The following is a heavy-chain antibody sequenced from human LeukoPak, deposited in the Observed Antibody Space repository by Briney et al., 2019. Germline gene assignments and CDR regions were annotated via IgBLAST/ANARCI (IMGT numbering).Heavy chain of an antibody. CDR1: GYTLTELS. J-gene: IGHJ4*02. CDR3: ATAFRIFASPHGHSTGTTGTSY. V-gene: IGHV1-24*01. CDR2: FDPEDGET. D-gene: IGHD1-1*01. Sequence: ASVKVSCKVSGYTLTELSMHWVRQAPGKGLEWMGGFDPEDGETIYARKFQGRVTMTEDTSTAPAYMALSSLRSEDTAVYYCATAFRIFASPHGHSTGTTGTSYWGQGTLVTVSS.